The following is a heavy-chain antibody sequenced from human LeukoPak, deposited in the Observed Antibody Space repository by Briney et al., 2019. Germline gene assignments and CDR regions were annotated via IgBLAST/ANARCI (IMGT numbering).Heavy chain of an antibody. CDR1: GLTFSPFW. D-gene: IGHD6-25*01. J-gene: IGHJ4*02. Sequence: HTGGSLRLSCTASGLTFSPFWMNWVRQAPGKGLEWVANIKQDGSEKQYVDSVKGRFAISRDNAKKSLYLQINTLRAEDTAVYYCVRGPHIAATSYWGQGTLVTVSS. CDR2: IKQDGSEK. V-gene: IGHV3-7*03. CDR3: VRGPHIAATSY.